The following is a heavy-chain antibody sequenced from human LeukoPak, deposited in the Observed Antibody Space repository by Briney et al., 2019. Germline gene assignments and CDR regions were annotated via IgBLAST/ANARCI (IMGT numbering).Heavy chain of an antibody. CDR1: RYTFTGYY. Sequence: ASVKVSCKASRYTFTGYYMHWVRQAPGQGLEWMGWINPNSGGTNYAQKFQGRVTMTRDTSISTAYMELSRLRSDDTAAYYCARVVGSSTTNFDYWGQGTLVTVSS. V-gene: IGHV1-2*02. D-gene: IGHD6-6*01. CDR2: INPNSGGT. CDR3: ARVVGSSTTNFDY. J-gene: IGHJ4*02.